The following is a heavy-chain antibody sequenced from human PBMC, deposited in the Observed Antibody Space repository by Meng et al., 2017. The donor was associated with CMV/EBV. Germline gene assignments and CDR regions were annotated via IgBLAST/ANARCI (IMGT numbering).Heavy chain of an antibody. J-gene: IGHJ4*02. CDR1: GFTFSSYG. CDR2: IRYDGSNK. V-gene: IGHV3-30*02. Sequence: GESLKIPFAASGFTFSSYGMHWVRQAPGKGLEWVAFIRYDGSNKYYADSVKGRFTISRDNSKNTLYLQMNSLRAEDTAVYYCAKDPRSGFNTVTTGEWGQGTLVTVSS. CDR3: AKDPRSGFNTVTTGE. D-gene: IGHD4-17*01.